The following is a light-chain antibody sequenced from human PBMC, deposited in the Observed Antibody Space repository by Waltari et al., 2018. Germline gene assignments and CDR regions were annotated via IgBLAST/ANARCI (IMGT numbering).Light chain of an antibody. J-gene: IGKJ4*01. CDR2: KVS. CDR3: MQVTQWPPT. Sequence: DVVMTQSPLSLPVTLGQPASISCRSSQSLVYSGGNTYLNWFQQRPGQSPRRLIYKVSNRDSGVPDRFSGSGSGTDFTLKISRVEAEDVGVYYCMQVTQWPPTFGGGTKVEIK. V-gene: IGKV2-30*01. CDR1: QSLVYSGGNTY.